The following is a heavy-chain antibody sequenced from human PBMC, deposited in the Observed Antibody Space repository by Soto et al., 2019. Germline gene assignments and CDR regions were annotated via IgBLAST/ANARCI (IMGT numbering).Heavy chain of an antibody. Sequence: QVQLVESGGGVVQPGRSLRLSCAASGFTFSSYAMHWVRQAPGKGLEWVAVISYDGSNKYYADSVKGRFTISRDNSKNTLYLQMNSLRAEDTAVYYCVRAPGGTHSYYYGMVVWGQGTTVTVSS. J-gene: IGHJ6*02. CDR1: GFTFSSYA. D-gene: IGHD1-1*01. V-gene: IGHV3-30-3*01. CDR2: ISYDGSNK. CDR3: VRAPGGTHSYYYGMVV.